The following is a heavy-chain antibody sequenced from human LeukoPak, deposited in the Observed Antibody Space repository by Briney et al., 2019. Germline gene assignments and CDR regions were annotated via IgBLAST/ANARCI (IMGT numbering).Heavy chain of an antibody. CDR2: IYYSGST. J-gene: IGHJ3*02. D-gene: IGHD3-10*01. CDR1: GGSISSGGYY. Sequence: SSETLSLTCTVSGGSISSGGYYWSWIRQHPGKGLEWIGYIYYSGSTYYNPSLKSRVTISVDTSKNQFSLKLSSVTAADTAVYYCARGSWPGRDYYGSGSYAFDIWGQGTMVTVSS. CDR3: ARGSWPGRDYYGSGSYAFDI. V-gene: IGHV4-31*03.